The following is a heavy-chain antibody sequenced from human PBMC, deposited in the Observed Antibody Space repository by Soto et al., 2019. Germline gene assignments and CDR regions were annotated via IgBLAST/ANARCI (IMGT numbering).Heavy chain of an antibody. CDR1: AFTFSSYC. J-gene: IGHJ4*02. CDR2: ISYDGSNK. V-gene: IGHV3-30*18. D-gene: IGHD3-22*01. Sequence: PGGSLRLSCASSAFTFSSYCMHWVRQAPGKGLEWVAVISYDGSNKYYADSVKGRFTISRDNSKNTLYLKMNSLRAEDTAVYYCAKMYDSSAVSAYWGQGTLVTVSS. CDR3: AKMYDSSAVSAY.